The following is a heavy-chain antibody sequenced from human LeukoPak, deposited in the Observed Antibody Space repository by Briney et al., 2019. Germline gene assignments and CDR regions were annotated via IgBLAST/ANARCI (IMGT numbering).Heavy chain of an antibody. CDR3: ANSGLWLNSYMDV. CDR2: ISWNSGSI. J-gene: IGHJ6*03. Sequence: GGSLRLSCAASGFTFSSYAMSWVRQAPGKGLEWVSGISWNSGSIGYADSVKGRFTISRDNAKNSLYLQMNSLRAEDTALYYCANSGLWLNSYMDVWGKGTTVTISS. CDR1: GFTFSSYA. V-gene: IGHV3-9*01. D-gene: IGHD5-18*01.